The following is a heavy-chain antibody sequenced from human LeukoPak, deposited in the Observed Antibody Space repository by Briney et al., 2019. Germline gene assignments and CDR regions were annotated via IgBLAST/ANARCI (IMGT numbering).Heavy chain of an antibody. D-gene: IGHD2-2*01. J-gene: IGHJ5*02. CDR3: ARHGPDIVLVPSVIWFDP. V-gene: IGHV4-4*07. Sequence: SETLSLTCTVSGGSISSYYWSWLRQPAGKGLEWIGRIYTSGSTNYNTSLKSRVTISVDTSKNQFSLKLTSVTAADTAVYYCARHGPDIVLVPSVIWFDPWGQGTLVTVSS. CDR1: GGSISSYY. CDR2: IYTSGST.